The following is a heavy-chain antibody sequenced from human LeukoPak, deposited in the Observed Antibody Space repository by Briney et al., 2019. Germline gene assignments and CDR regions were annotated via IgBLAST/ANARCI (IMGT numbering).Heavy chain of an antibody. J-gene: IGHJ4*02. CDR3: ARSDVDTAMVTTFDY. D-gene: IGHD5-18*01. CDR1: GGTFSSYA. Sequence: SVKVSCKASGGTFSSYAISWVRQAPGQGLEWMGGIIPIFGTANYAQKFQGRVTITADETTSTPYMELSSLRSEDTAVYYCARSDVDTAMVTTFDYWGQGTLVTVSS. CDR2: IIPIFGTA. V-gene: IGHV1-69*13.